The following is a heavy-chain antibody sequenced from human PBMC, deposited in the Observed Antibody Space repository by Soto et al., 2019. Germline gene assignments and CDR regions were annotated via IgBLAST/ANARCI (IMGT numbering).Heavy chain of an antibody. CDR1: GYTFTGYY. D-gene: IGHD5-12*01. V-gene: IGHV1-2*02. Sequence: ASVKVSCKASGYTFTGYYMHWVRQAPGPGLEWMGWINPNSGGTNYAQKLQGRVTMTRDTAISTAYMELSRLRSDDTAVYYCARGRWLQLPGYDYWGQGTLVTVSS. CDR3: ARGRWLQLPGYDY. CDR2: INPNSGGT. J-gene: IGHJ4*02.